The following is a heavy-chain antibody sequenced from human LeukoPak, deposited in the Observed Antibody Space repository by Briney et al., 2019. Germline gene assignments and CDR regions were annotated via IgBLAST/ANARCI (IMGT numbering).Heavy chain of an antibody. J-gene: IGHJ4*02. Sequence: GEPLKISCKSSGYTFSNYWIGWVRQMPGKGLEWMGIIYPGDSDTRYSPPFEGQVSISADKSISTAYLQWSSLKASDTAMYYCARVPYSISSMDYWGQGTLVTVSS. CDR3: ARVPYSISSMDY. V-gene: IGHV5-51*01. CDR1: GYTFSNYW. CDR2: IYPGDSDT. D-gene: IGHD6-6*01.